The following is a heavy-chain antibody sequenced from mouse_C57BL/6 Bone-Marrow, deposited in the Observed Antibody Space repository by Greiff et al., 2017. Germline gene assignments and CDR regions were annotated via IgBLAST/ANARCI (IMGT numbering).Heavy chain of an antibody. CDR3: TRDEDYYGSSYYWYFDV. CDR2: ISSGGDYI. D-gene: IGHD1-1*01. V-gene: IGHV5-9-1*02. J-gene: IGHJ1*03. Sequence: EVKLVESGEGLVKPGGSLKLSCAASGFTFSSYAMSWVRQTPEKRLEWVAYISSGGDYIYYADTVKGRFTISRDNARYTLSLQMSSRKSEDTAMDYCTRDEDYYGSSYYWYFDVWGTGTTVTVSS. CDR1: GFTFSSYA.